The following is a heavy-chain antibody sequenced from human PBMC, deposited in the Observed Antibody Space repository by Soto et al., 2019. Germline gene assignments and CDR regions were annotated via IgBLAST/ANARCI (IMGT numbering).Heavy chain of an antibody. CDR3: ARQNPPRLLETDSTFDY. J-gene: IGHJ4*02. CDR1: GGSISSSSYY. Sequence: SEILSLTCTVSGGSISSSSYYWGWIRQPPGKGLEWIGSIYYSGSTYYNPSLKSRVTISVDTSKNQFSLKLSSVTAADTAVYYCARQNPPRLLETDSTFDYWGQGTLVTVSS. D-gene: IGHD3-3*01. V-gene: IGHV4-39*01. CDR2: IYYSGST.